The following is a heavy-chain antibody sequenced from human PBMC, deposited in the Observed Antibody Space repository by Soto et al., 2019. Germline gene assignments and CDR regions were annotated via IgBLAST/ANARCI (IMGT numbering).Heavy chain of an antibody. V-gene: IGHV4-34*01. J-gene: IGHJ4*02. D-gene: IGHD6-13*01. CDR2: INHSGST. Sequence: SETLSLTCAVYGGSFSGYYWSWIRQPPGKGLEWIGEINHSGSTNYNPSLKSRVTISVDTSKNQFSLKLSSVTAADTAVYYCAREIAACIDYWGQGTLVTVSS. CDR1: GGSFSGYY. CDR3: AREIAACIDY.